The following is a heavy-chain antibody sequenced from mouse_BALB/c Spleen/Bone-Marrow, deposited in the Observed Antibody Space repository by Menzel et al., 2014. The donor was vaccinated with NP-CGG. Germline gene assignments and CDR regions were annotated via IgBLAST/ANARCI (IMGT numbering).Heavy chain of an antibody. D-gene: IGHD1-2*01. CDR1: GFDFGRYW. J-gene: IGHJ2*01. V-gene: IGHV4-2*02. CDR2: INPGSRTI. CDR3: AKLGLYRYHDN. Sequence: EVKLLESGGGLVQPGGSLNLACVASGFDFGRYWLSWARQAPGKGLEWIGEINPGSRTINYSPSLKDKFIISRDNGKNTLYLQMSKVRSEDSALYYCAKLGLYRYHDNWCQGTTLTVSS.